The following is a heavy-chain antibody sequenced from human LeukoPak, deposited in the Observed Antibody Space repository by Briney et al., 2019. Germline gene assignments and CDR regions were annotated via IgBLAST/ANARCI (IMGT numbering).Heavy chain of an antibody. J-gene: IGHJ4*02. D-gene: IGHD2-15*01. V-gene: IGHV3-74*03. CDR3: TRSGYSNGYDY. Sequence: PGGCLRLSCVASGFTFSGHWMHWVRQVPGKGLMAVSRITPDGNAAAYADSVKGRFTISRDNAKNTLYLEMNSLTAEDTALYHCTRSGYSNGYDYWGQGTLVTVSS. CDR1: GFTFSGHW. CDR2: ITPDGNAA.